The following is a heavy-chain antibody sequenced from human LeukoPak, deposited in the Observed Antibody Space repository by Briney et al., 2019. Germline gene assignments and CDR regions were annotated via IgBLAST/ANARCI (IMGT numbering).Heavy chain of an antibody. D-gene: IGHD1-7*01. CDR3: ARGQYNWNYRAGGNNWFDP. V-gene: IGHV4-34*01. J-gene: IGHJ5*02. CDR2: INHSGST. CDR1: GGSFSGYY. Sequence: PSETLSLTCAVYGGSFSGYYWSWIRQPPGKGLEWIGEINHSGSTNYNPSLKSRVTISVDTSKNQFSLKLSSVTAADTAVYYCARGQYNWNYRAGGNNWFDPWGQGTLVTVSS.